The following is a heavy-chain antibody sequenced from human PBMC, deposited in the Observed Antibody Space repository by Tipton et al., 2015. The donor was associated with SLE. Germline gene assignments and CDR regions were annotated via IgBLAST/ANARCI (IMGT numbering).Heavy chain of an antibody. CDR3: AKESAGGYFDF. V-gene: IGHV3-23*03. D-gene: IGHD3-10*01. CDR2: VYSIGGS. Sequence: SLRLSCAASGFTFSTYAMSWVRQAPGKGLEWVSVVYSIGGSDYGDSVKGRFTVSRHNSKRTVYLDMNSLTTEDTAVYYCAKESAGGYFDFWGQGTLVTVSS. J-gene: IGHJ4*02. CDR1: GFTFSTYA.